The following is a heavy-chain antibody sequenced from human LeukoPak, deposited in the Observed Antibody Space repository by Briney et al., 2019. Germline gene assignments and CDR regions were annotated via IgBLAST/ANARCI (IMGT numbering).Heavy chain of an antibody. D-gene: IGHD3-22*01. CDR3: ARGAARSYYYDSSGYYNFDY. CDR1: GHTFTSYG. Sequence: GASVNVSCKASGHTFTSYGISWVRQAPGQGLEWMGWISAYNGNTNYAQKLQGRVTMTTDTSTSTAYMELSSLRSEDTAVYYCARGAARSYYYDSSGYYNFDYWGQGILVTVSS. V-gene: IGHV1-18*01. J-gene: IGHJ4*02. CDR2: ISAYNGNT.